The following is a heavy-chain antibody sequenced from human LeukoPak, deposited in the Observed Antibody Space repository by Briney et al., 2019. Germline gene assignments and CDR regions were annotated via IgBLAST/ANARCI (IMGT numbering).Heavy chain of an antibody. D-gene: IGHD3-10*01. CDR3: ARGRITMVRGVIELDY. Sequence: GASVKDSCKASGYTFTSYYMHWVRQAPGQGLEWMGIINPSGGSTSYAQKFQGRVTMTRDTSTSTVYMELSCLRSEDTAVYYCARGRITMVRGVIELDYWGQGTLVTVSS. V-gene: IGHV1-46*03. CDR1: GYTFTSYY. CDR2: INPSGGST. J-gene: IGHJ4*02.